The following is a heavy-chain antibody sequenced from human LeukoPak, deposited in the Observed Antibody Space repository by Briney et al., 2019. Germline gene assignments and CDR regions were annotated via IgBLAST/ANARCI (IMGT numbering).Heavy chain of an antibody. CDR2: ISYDGSNK. CDR3: AKVFNGYFDWLFYYFDY. CDR1: GFTFSSYA. Sequence: PGGSLRLSCAASGFTFSSYAMHWVRQAPGKELEWVAVISYDGSNKYYADSVKGRFTISRDNSKNTLYLQMNSLRAEDTAVYYCAKVFNGYFDWLFYYFDYWGQGTLVTVSS. V-gene: IGHV3-30*04. D-gene: IGHD3-9*01. J-gene: IGHJ4*02.